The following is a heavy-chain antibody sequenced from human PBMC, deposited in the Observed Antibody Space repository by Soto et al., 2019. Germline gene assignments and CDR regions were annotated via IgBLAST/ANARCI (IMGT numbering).Heavy chain of an antibody. D-gene: IGHD3-22*01. V-gene: IGHV5-10-1*01. J-gene: IGHJ4*02. Sequence: GASLKISCKGSGYSFAGYWITWVRQKPGKGLEWMGRIDPSDSQTYYSPSFRGHVTISATKSITTVFLQWSSLRASDTAMYYCARQIYDSDTGPNFQYYFDSWGQGTPVTVSS. CDR3: ARQIYDSDTGPNFQYYFDS. CDR2: IDPSDSQT. CDR1: GYSFAGYW.